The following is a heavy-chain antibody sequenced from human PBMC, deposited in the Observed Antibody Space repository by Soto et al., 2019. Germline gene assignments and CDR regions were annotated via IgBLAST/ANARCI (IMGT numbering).Heavy chain of an antibody. V-gene: IGHV4-59*08. D-gene: IGHD2-2*01. Sequence: SSETLSLTCTVSGGSISSYYWSWIRQPPGKGLEWIGYIYYSGSTNYNPSLKSRVTISVDTSKNQFSLKLSSVTAADTAVYYCARHGPLRSTSWFDYWGQGTLVTVSS. J-gene: IGHJ4*02. CDR3: ARHGPLRSTSWFDY. CDR2: IYYSGST. CDR1: GGSISSYY.